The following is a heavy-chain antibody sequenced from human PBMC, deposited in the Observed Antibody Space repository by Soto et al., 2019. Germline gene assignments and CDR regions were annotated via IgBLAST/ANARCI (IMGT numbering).Heavy chain of an antibody. V-gene: IGHV3-21*01. CDR2: ISSSSAYI. CDR3: ASGGDYFDY. J-gene: IGHJ4*02. CDR1: GLTINIYS. Sequence: VGSLRLSCAASGLTINIYSMNWVRQAPGKGLEWVSSISSSSAYIYYSDSVKGRFTISRDNAKRSLYLEMNSLRAEDTAVYYCASGGDYFDYWGPGTLVTVSS.